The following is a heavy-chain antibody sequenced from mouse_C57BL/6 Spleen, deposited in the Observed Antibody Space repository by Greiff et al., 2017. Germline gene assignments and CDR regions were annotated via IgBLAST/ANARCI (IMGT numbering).Heavy chain of an antibody. CDR1: GYTFTSYW. CDR3: ARSDGTKDAMDY. J-gene: IGHJ4*01. D-gene: IGHD2-1*01. Sequence: QVQLKQPGAELVMPGASVKLSCKASGYTFTSYWMHWVKQRPGQGLEWIGEIDPSDSYTNYNQKFKGKSTLTVDKSSSTAYMQLSSLTSEDSAVYYCARSDGTKDAMDYWGQGTSVTVSS. V-gene: IGHV1-69*01. CDR2: IDPSDSYT.